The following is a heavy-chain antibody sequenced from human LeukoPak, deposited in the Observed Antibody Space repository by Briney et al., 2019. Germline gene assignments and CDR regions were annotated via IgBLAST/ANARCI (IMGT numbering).Heavy chain of an antibody. J-gene: IGHJ3*01. D-gene: IGHD5-24*01. CDR1: GYSFTSYD. Sequence: ASVKVSCKASGYSFTSYDINWVRQAPGQGPEWMGWMNPNSGDTGYAQNFQDRVTITRDTSINTAYMELSSLRSDDTAVYYCARDGYNYGAFDVWGQGTMVTVSS. CDR2: MNPNSGDT. V-gene: IGHV1-8*03. CDR3: ARDGYNYGAFDV.